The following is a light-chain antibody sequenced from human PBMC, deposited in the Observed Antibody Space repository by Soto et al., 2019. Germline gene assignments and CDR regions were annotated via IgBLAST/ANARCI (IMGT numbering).Light chain of an antibody. CDR2: VAS. V-gene: IGKV1-17*03. CDR3: LHHSRSPPYT. Sequence: IQITQSPSAMSASVGDTVTITYRASQDIRNSLARFPQNPGKVPQRLIYVASSLQRGVPSRFSGCGSVTEFTLSISNLQPEDFATYYCLHHSRSPPYTFGQGTKLEIK. CDR1: QDIRNS. J-gene: IGKJ2*01.